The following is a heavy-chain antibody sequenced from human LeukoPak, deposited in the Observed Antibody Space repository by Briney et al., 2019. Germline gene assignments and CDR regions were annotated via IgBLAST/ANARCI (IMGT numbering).Heavy chain of an antibody. CDR2: IYYSGIT. Sequence: PSETLSLTCTVSGGSISSYYWSWIRQPPGNGLEWIGDIYYSGITNYNPSLKSRVTMSVDTSKNQFSLNLSSVTAADTAVYYCARDSRYCNSISCYGRPGYYGLDVWGQGTTVTVSS. CDR1: GGSISSYY. J-gene: IGHJ6*02. CDR3: ARDSRYCNSISCYGRPGYYGLDV. V-gene: IGHV4-59*01. D-gene: IGHD2-2*01.